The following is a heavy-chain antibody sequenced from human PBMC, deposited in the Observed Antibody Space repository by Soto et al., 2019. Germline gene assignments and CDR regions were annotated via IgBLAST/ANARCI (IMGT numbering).Heavy chain of an antibody. D-gene: IGHD2-15*01. Sequence: TLSLTFAVSGGSISTTGSSWMWIRQPPGKGLEWLGYISYLGITYYNPSLKSRGSMSVDRSKNQFSLSLNSVTAADTDLYYCARHYCRGGSCYVAYWGQGAQVTVSS. J-gene: IGHJ4*02. CDR2: ISYLGIT. V-gene: IGHV4-30-2*01. CDR1: GGSISTTGSS. CDR3: ARHYCRGGSCYVAY.